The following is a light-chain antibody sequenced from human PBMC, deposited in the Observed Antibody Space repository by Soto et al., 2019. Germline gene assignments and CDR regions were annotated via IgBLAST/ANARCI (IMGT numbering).Light chain of an antibody. CDR1: SSSIGSNA. CDR3: AVWDGSLSAVL. CDR2: RSN. Sequence: QSVLTQPPSASGTPGQRVTISCSGSSSSIGSNAVNWYQHIPGTAPKLLIYRSNQRPSGVPDRFSGSKSGTSASLAISGLQSDDEAVYYCAVWDGSLSAVLFGGGTQLTVL. J-gene: IGLJ2*01. V-gene: IGLV1-44*01.